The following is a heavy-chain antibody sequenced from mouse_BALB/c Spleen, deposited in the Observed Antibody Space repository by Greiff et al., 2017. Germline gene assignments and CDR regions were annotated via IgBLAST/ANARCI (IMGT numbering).Heavy chain of an antibody. CDR3: AREGMGLRRGFAY. D-gene: IGHD2-4*01. CDR2: ISSGGST. J-gene: IGHJ3*01. V-gene: IGHV5-6-5*01. CDR1: GFTFSSYA. Sequence: EVKLVESGGGLVKPGGSLKLSCAASGFTFSSYAMSWVRQTPEKRLEWVASISSGGSTYYPDSVKGRFIISRDNARNILYLQMSSLRSEDTAMYYCAREGMGLRRGFAYWGQGTLVTVSA.